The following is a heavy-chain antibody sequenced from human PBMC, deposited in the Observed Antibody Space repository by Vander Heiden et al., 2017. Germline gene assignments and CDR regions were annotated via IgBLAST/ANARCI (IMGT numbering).Heavy chain of an antibody. J-gene: IGHJ4*02. CDR3: ARGDVVVAATLDY. CDR2: INHSGST. V-gene: IGHV4-34*01. Sequence: LPSSVSAAEYSGYYWSWIRQPPGKGLEWIGEINHSGSTNYNPSLKSRVTISVDTSKNQFSLKLSSVTDADTAVYYCARGDVVVAATLDYWGQGTLVTVSS. D-gene: IGHD2-15*01. CDR1: AAEYSGYY.